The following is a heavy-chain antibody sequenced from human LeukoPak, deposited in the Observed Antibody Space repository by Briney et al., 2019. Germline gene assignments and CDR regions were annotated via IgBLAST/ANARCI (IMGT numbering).Heavy chain of an antibody. CDR2: MKEDESAK. CDR3: ARDVGGSLDY. Sequence: GGSLRLSCAASGFTFRSYWMAWVRQAPGKGLEWVANMKEDESAKHQADSVKGRFTISRDNAQNSVYLQMSSLRGEDTAVYYCARDVGGSLDYWGQGTLVTVSS. V-gene: IGHV3-7*01. CDR1: GFTFRSYW. J-gene: IGHJ4*02. D-gene: IGHD1-26*01.